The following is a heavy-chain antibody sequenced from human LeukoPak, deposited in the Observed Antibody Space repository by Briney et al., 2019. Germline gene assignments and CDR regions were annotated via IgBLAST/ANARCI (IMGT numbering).Heavy chain of an antibody. D-gene: IGHD1-26*01. CDR3: AKSQRGYYPRRTYYYYMDV. CDR2: INPSGGST. Sequence: GASVKVSCKASGYTFTSYYMHWVRQAPGQGLEWMGIINPSGGSTSYAQKFQGRVTMTRDMSTSTVYMELSSLRSEDTAVYYCAKSQRGYYPRRTYYYYMDVWGKGTTVTVSS. V-gene: IGHV1-46*01. J-gene: IGHJ6*03. CDR1: GYTFTSYY.